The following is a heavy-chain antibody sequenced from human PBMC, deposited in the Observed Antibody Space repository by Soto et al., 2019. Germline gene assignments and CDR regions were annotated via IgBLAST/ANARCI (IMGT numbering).Heavy chain of an antibody. Sequence: QVQLQESGPGLVKPSGTLSLTCAVSGGSISSSNWWSWVRQPPGKGLEWIGEIYHSGSTNHNPSLNSRDTISVAKSKNPSPLELSSVAAAGTDVYYCPRDNFAARGYGVGVWRQGTTVTLS. V-gene: IGHV4-4*02. J-gene: IGHJ6*02. CDR2: IYHSGST. D-gene: IGHD6-6*01. CDR3: PRDNFAARGYGVGV. CDR1: GGSISSSNW.